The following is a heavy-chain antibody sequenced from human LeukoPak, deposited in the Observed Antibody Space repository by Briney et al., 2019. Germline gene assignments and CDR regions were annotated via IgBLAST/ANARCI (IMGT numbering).Heavy chain of an antibody. J-gene: IGHJ4*02. CDR3: ARVTTQYCSSTSCYVLYLDY. CDR2: IKHDGSEK. V-gene: IGHV3-7*01. Sequence: GGSLRLSCAASGFSFSSYWMSWVRQAPGKGLEWVANIKHDGSEKHYVDSVKGRFTISRDNAKNSLYLQMDSLRAEDTAVYYCARVTTQYCSSTSCYVLYLDYWGQGTLVTVSS. D-gene: IGHD2-2*01. CDR1: GFSFSSYW.